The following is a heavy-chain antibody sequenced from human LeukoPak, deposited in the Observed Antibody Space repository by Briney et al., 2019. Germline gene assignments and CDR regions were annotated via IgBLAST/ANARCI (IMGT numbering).Heavy chain of an antibody. CDR2: ISAYNGYT. J-gene: IGHJ4*02. Sequence: GASVKVSCKTSGYTFTTYHINWVRQAPGQGLEWMGRISAYNGYTNYGQKLQGRVTMTTDTSTSTAYMELRSLRSDDTAVYYCARVGTGTRSFDYWGQGTLVTVSS. CDR1: GYTFTTYH. V-gene: IGHV1-18*01. CDR3: ARVGTGTRSFDY. D-gene: IGHD1/OR15-1a*01.